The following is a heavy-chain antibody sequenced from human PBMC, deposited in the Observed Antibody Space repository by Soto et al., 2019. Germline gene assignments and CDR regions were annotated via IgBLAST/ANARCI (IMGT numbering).Heavy chain of an antibody. CDR3: AKANDILTGYYFVY. CDR2: ISYDGSNK. J-gene: IGHJ4*02. D-gene: IGHD3-9*01. CDR1: GFTFSSYG. V-gene: IGHV3-30*18. Sequence: QVQLVESGGGVVQPGRPLRLSCAASGFTFSSYGMHWVRQAPGKGLEWVAVISYDGSNKYYADSVKGRFTISRDNSKNTLYLQMNSLRAEDTAVYYCAKANDILTGYYFVYWGQGTLVTVSS.